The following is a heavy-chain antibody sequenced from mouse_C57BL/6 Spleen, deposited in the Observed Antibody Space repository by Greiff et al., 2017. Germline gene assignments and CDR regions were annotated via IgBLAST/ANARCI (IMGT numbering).Heavy chain of an antibody. Sequence: VQLQQSGPVLVKPGASVKMSCKASGYTFTDYYMNWVKQSHGKSLEWIGVINPYNGGTSYNQKFKGKATLTVDKSSSTAYMELNSLTSEDSAVYYCARDDGYSFAYWGQGTLVTVSA. CDR3: ARDDGYSFAY. CDR1: GYTFTDYY. J-gene: IGHJ3*01. D-gene: IGHD2-3*01. V-gene: IGHV1-19*01. CDR2: INPYNGGT.